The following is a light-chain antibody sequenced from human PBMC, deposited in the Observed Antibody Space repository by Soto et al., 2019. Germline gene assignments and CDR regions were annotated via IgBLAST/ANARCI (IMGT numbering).Light chain of an antibody. CDR2: AAS. J-gene: IGKJ1*01. V-gene: IGKV1-39*01. CDR1: QSISTY. Sequence: DIQMTQSPSSLSASVGDRVSITCRASQSISTYLNWYQQKPGKVPRLLTYAASSLQSGVPSRFSGSGSGTDFTLTISSLQPEDFATYYCQQSYIAPWTFGQGTKVDIK. CDR3: QQSYIAPWT.